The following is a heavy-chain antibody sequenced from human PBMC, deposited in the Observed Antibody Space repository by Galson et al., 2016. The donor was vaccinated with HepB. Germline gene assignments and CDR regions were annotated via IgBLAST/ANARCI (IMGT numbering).Heavy chain of an antibody. D-gene: IGHD6-13*01. V-gene: IGHV1-18*01. CDR2: ISAYNGHT. CDR3: ARDGDSAAGKVFHH. Sequence: SAKVSCKASGYTFNNFGLNWVRQAPGQGLEWMGWISAYNGHTNYAQKVQGRVTMTTDTSTSTAYMELRSLTSDDTAVYYCARDGDSAAGKVFHHWGQGTLVTVSS. CDR1: GYTFNNFG. J-gene: IGHJ1*01.